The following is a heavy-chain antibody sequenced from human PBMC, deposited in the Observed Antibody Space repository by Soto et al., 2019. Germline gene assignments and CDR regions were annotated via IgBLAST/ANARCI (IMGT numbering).Heavy chain of an antibody. V-gene: IGHV3-23*01. CDR3: AKGVGDFYDSSAYYKPLRY. J-gene: IGHJ4*02. CDR1: GFTFSTFA. Sequence: LRLSCAASGFTFSTFAMTWVRQAPGKGLEWVAFISGSGGGRHYIDSVKGRFTISRDNSKNTLYLQLNSLRAEDTAIYYCAKGVGDFYDSSAYYKPLRYWGRGTLVTVSS. CDR2: ISGSGGGR. D-gene: IGHD3-22*01.